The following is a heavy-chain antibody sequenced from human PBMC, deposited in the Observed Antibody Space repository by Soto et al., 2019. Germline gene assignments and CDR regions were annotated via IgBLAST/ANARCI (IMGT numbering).Heavy chain of an antibody. Sequence: QVQLLQSGAEVKKPGASVKVSCKASGYSFTNYGITWVRQSPGQGLEWMGWTSTSNGNTNYAKKFQGRVTMTTDTSTTTAYIELRSLTTADTAVYYCARDPVTTVTEDVIAWFDPWGQGSLVTVSS. CDR1: GYSFTNYG. V-gene: IGHV1-18*01. D-gene: IGHD2-21*01. J-gene: IGHJ5*02. CDR2: TSTSNGNT. CDR3: ARDPVTTVTEDVIAWFDP.